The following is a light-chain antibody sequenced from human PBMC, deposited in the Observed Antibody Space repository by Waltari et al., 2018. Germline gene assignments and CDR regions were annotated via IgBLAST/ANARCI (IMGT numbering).Light chain of an antibody. CDR3: QQYFGTPPYT. Sequence: DIVMTQSPDSLAVSLGERATINWTPSQCVFYSSNNKNHLAWYQQKPGQSPKLLIYWASTRESGVPDRFSGSGSGTDFTLTISSLQAEDVAVYYCQQYFGTPPYTFGQGTKLEIK. V-gene: IGKV4-1*01. CDR1: QCVFYSSNNKNH. J-gene: IGKJ2*01. CDR2: WAS.